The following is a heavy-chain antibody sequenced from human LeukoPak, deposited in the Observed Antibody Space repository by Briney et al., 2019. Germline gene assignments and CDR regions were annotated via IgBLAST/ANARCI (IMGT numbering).Heavy chain of an antibody. CDR3: VSFYETY. V-gene: IGHV3-74*01. J-gene: IGHJ4*02. Sequence: PGESLRLSCSASGNYWMHWFRQAPGQGLVWVSHINSDGRWTSYADSVKGRFTISKDNAKNTVYLQMNNLRAEDTAVYYCVSFYETYWGRGTLVTVSS. CDR1: GNYW. CDR2: INSDGRWT. D-gene: IGHD2-2*01.